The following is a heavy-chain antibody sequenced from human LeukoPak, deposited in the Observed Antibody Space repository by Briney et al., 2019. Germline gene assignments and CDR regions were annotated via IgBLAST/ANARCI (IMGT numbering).Heavy chain of an antibody. CDR3: AKSNPQDFTQHEY. V-gene: IGHV3-7*01. J-gene: IGHJ4*02. Sequence: GGSLRLSCAASGFTFSSYWMSWVRQAPGKGLEWVANIKQDGSEKYYVDSVKGRFTISRDNSKNTLYLQMNSLRAEDTAVYYCAKSNPQDFTQHEYWGQGTLVTVSS. CDR1: GFTFSSYW. CDR2: IKQDGSEK. D-gene: IGHD2-15*01.